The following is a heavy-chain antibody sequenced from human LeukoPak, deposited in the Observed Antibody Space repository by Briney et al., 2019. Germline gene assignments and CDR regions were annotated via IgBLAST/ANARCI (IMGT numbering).Heavy chain of an antibody. J-gene: IGHJ4*02. Sequence: PSETLSLTCTVAGYSISSGYYWGWIRQPPGKGLARIGSIYHSGSTYYNPSLKSRVTISVDTSKNQFSLKLSSVTAADTAVYYCARWDFWSGYYTGLDDWGQGTLVTVSS. D-gene: IGHD3-3*01. CDR3: ARWDFWSGYYTGLDD. CDR2: IYHSGST. V-gene: IGHV4-38-2*02. CDR1: GYSISSGYY.